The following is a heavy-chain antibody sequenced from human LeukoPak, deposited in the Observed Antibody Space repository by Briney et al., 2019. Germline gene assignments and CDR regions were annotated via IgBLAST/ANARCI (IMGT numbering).Heavy chain of an antibody. Sequence: GGSLRLSCAASGFTFSSYAMSWVRQAPGKGLEWVSAISGSGGSTYYADSVKGRFTISRDNSKNTLYLQMNSLRAEDTAVYYCARYSSSWSSYWYFDLWGRGTLVTVSS. CDR1: GFTFSSYA. D-gene: IGHD6-13*01. CDR2: ISGSGGST. CDR3: ARYSSSWSSYWYFDL. J-gene: IGHJ2*01. V-gene: IGHV3-23*01.